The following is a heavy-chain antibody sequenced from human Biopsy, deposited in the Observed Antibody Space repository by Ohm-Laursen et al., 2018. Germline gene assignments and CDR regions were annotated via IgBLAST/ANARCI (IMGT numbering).Heavy chain of an antibody. CDR1: GFTFNAYW. Sequence: SLRLSCAASGFTFNAYWMYWVRQVPGKGLVWVSHIKSVGSWTNYADSVKGRFTISRDNAKNTLYLQMNSLRADDTAVYYCVSFLKDLNMAVWGQGTTVTVSS. D-gene: IGHD2-15*01. CDR2: IKSVGSWT. V-gene: IGHV3-74*01. CDR3: VSFLKDLNMAV. J-gene: IGHJ6*02.